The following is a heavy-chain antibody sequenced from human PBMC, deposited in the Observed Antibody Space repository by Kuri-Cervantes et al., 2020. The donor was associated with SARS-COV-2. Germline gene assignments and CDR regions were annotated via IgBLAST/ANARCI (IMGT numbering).Heavy chain of an antibody. CDR1: GLTFSGYY. J-gene: IGHJ4*02. Sequence: GESLKISCAASGLTFSGYYMSWIRQAPGKGLEWVSYISSSSSYTNYADSVKGRFTISRDNAKNSLYLQMNSLRAEDTAVYYCARGQQLIDYWGQGTLVTVSS. D-gene: IGHD6-13*01. V-gene: IGHV3-11*03. CDR2: ISSSSSYT. CDR3: ARGQQLIDY.